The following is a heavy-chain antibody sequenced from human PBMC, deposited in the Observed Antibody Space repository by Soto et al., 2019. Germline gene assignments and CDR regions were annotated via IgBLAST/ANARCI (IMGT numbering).Heavy chain of an antibody. V-gene: IGHV3-33*01. CDR2: IWYDGSNK. J-gene: IGHJ4*02. CDR3: ARDTTVVTPFADY. Sequence: QVQLVESGGGVVQPGRSLRLSCAASGFTFSSYGMHWVRQAPGKGLEWVAVIWYDGSNKYYADSVKGRFTISRDNSKNTLYLQMHSLRAEDTAVYYCARDTTVVTPFADYWGQGTLVTVSS. D-gene: IGHD4-17*01. CDR1: GFTFSSYG.